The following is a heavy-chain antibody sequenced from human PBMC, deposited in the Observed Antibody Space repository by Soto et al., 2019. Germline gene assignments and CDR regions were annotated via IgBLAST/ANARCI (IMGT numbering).Heavy chain of an antibody. V-gene: IGHV4-59*01. Sequence: SETLSLTCTVFGGSISSYYWSWIRQPPGKGLEWIGYIYYSGSTNYNPSLKSRVTISVDTSKNQFSLKLSSVTAADTAVYYCARRYGKNAFDIWGQGTMVTVSS. D-gene: IGHD5-18*01. CDR1: GGSISSYY. CDR3: ARRYGKNAFDI. CDR2: IYYSGST. J-gene: IGHJ3*02.